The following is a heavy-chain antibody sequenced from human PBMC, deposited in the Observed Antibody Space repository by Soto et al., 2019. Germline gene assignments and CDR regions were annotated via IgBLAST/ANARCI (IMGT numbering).Heavy chain of an antibody. Sequence: PSETLSLTCAVYGGSFSGYYWIWIRQPPGKGLEWIGEINHSGSTNYNPSLKSRVTISVDTSKNQFSLKLSSVTAADTAVYYCARLGPYGSGSYYDYWGQGTLVTVSS. CDR2: INHSGST. J-gene: IGHJ4*02. CDR3: ARLGPYGSGSYYDY. V-gene: IGHV4-34*01. D-gene: IGHD3-10*01. CDR1: GGSFSGYY.